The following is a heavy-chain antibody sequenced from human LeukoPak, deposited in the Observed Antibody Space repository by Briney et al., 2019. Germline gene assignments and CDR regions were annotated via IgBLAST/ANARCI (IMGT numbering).Heavy chain of an antibody. CDR3: ARGIYYGMDV. V-gene: IGHV3-13*01. J-gene: IGHJ6*02. CDR1: GFTFNAYD. CDR2: IGTAGDT. Sequence: PGGSLRLSCAASGFTFNAYDMHWVRQPTGKGLEWVSAIGTAGDTYYSDSVKGRFTISRENANNSLYLQMNSLRAGDSAVYFCARGIYYGMDVRGRGTTVTVSS.